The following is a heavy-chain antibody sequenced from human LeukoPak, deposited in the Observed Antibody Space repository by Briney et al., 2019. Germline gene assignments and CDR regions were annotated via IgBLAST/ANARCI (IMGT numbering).Heavy chain of an antibody. J-gene: IGHJ3*02. D-gene: IGHD3-10*01. CDR1: GFSFSSYN. V-gene: IGHV3-21*04. Sequence: GVSLRLSCAASGFSFSSYNMNCVRLTPGKGLEWVSSITSSSTYTFYADVVKGRFTISGDNAKNSLDREMNGLSAEDTAVYFCARAKSGPLGAFDIWGQGTMVTVSS. CDR2: ITSSSTYT. CDR3: ARAKSGPLGAFDI.